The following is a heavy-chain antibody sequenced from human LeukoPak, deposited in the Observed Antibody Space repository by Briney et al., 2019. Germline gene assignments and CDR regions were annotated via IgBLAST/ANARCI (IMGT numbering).Heavy chain of an antibody. D-gene: IGHD3-22*01. Sequence: GASVKVSCKASGYTFTGYYMHWVRQAPGQGLEWTGWINPNSGGTNYAQKFQGRVTMTRDTSISTAYMELSRLRSDDTAVYYCARVGIGYYYDSSGYGSGDYWGQGTLVTVSS. CDR2: INPNSGGT. V-gene: IGHV1-2*02. CDR3: ARVGIGYYYDSSGYGSGDY. J-gene: IGHJ4*02. CDR1: GYTFTGYY.